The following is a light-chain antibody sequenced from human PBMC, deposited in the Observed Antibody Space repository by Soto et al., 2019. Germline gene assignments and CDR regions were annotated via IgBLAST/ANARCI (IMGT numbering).Light chain of an antibody. V-gene: IGLV2-14*01. J-gene: IGLJ2*01. CDR2: GVT. CDR3: SSYTTRSTYVV. CDR1: SIDIAPYNY. Sequence: QSALTQPASVSGSPGQSLTISCTGTSIDIAPYNYVSWYQQHPGKAPKLIIYGVTNRPSGVSNRFSGSKSGNTASLTISGLQAEDEADYYCSSYTTRSTYVVLGGGTKLTVL.